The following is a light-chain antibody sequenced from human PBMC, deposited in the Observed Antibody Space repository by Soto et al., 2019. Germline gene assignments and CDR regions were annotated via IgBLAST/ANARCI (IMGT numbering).Light chain of an antibody. Sequence: EIVLTQSPDTLSLPPGERVTLSCRASQNFGSSYLAWYQQRPGQAPRLLIYGASTRATGVPDRFTASGSGTDFTLTISRLEPEDSAVYFCHQYGDSSWTFGQGTKVDI. CDR2: GAS. CDR1: QNFGSSY. V-gene: IGKV3-20*01. CDR3: HQYGDSSWT. J-gene: IGKJ1*01.